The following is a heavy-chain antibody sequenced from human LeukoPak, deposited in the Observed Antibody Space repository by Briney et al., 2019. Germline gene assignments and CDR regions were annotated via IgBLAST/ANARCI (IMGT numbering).Heavy chain of an antibody. V-gene: IGHV4-59*01. CDR3: AREGYSSGWYPFTSVGAFDI. CDR2: IYYSGST. Sequence: SETLSLTCTVSGGSISSYYWSWLRQPPGKGLEWIGYIYYSGSTNYNPSLKSRVTISVDTSKNQFSLKLSSVTAADTAVYYCAREGYSSGWYPFTSVGAFDIWGQGTMVTVSS. CDR1: GGSISSYY. J-gene: IGHJ3*02. D-gene: IGHD6-19*01.